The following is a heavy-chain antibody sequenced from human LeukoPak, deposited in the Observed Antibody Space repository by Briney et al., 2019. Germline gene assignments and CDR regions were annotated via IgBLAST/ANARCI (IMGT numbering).Heavy chain of an antibody. Sequence: SETLSLTCAVYGGSFSGYYWSWIRQSPGKGLEWIGEINHSGSTNYNPSLKSRVTISVDTSKNQFSLKLSSVTAADTAVYYCARDYYYDSSGYGAFDIWGQGTMVTVSS. CDR1: GGSFSGYY. CDR3: ARDYYYDSSGYGAFDI. D-gene: IGHD3-22*01. CDR2: INHSGST. V-gene: IGHV4-34*01. J-gene: IGHJ3*02.